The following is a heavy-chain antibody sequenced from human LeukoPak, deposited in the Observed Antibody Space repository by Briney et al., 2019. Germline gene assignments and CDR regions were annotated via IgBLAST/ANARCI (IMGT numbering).Heavy chain of an antibody. V-gene: IGHV3-33*01. D-gene: IGHD3-22*01. CDR2: IWYDGSKK. CDR3: AAYYYDRSGYDLRFY. J-gene: IGHJ4*02. Sequence: PGGSLRLSCAASGFTFSNYGMHGVRQAPGKGLEWVAVIWYDGSKKHHADSVKGRFTISRDNSKNTLTLQMNSLRVEDTAVYYCAAYYYDRSGYDLRFYWGQGTLVTVSS. CDR1: GFTFSNYG.